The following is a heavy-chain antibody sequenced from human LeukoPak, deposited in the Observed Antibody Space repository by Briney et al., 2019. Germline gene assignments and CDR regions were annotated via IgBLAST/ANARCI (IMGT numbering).Heavy chain of an antibody. Sequence: GGSLRLSYAASGFTFSSYAMSWVRQAPGKGLEWVSAISGSGGSTYYADSVKGRFTISRDNSKNTLYLQMNSLRAEDTAVYYCAKDSYSSSWYSNFDYWGQGTLVTVSS. CDR3: AKDSYSSSWYSNFDY. D-gene: IGHD6-13*01. J-gene: IGHJ4*02. V-gene: IGHV3-23*01. CDR2: ISGSGGST. CDR1: GFTFSSYA.